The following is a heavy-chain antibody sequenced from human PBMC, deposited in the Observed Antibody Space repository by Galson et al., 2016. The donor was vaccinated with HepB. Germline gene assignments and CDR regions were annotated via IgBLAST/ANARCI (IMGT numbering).Heavy chain of an antibody. CDR2: IYYSGRT. CDR1: GASISGYY. J-gene: IGHJ6*02. CDR3: ARDDSGGWYGFHYGMDV. Sequence: ETLSLTCTVSGASISGYYLRWIRPPPGKGLEWIGYIYYSGRTNYNPSLKSRVTISVDTSKNQFPLKLSSVTAADTAVYYCARDDSGGWYGFHYGMDVWGQGTTVTVSS. D-gene: IGHD6-19*01. V-gene: IGHV4-59*01.